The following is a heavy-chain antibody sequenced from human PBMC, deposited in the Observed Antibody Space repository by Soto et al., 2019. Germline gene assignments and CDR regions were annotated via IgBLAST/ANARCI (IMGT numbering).Heavy chain of an antibody. V-gene: IGHV3-21*01. CDR1: GFTFSSYS. CDR3: ARDPRGGVVPAYNWFDP. Sequence: GGSLRLSCAASGFTFSSYSMNWVRQAPGKGLEWVSSISSSSSYIYYADSVKGRFTISRDNAKNSLYLQMNSLRAEDTAVYYCARDPRGGVVPAYNWFDPWGQGTLVTVSS. CDR2: ISSSSSYI. J-gene: IGHJ5*02. D-gene: IGHD2-2*01.